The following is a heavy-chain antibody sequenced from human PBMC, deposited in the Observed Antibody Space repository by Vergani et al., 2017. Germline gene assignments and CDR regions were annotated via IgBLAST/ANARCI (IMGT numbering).Heavy chain of an antibody. CDR2: ISWNSGSI. CDR3: AKGTVDSSSGGMDV. Sequence: EVQLVESGGGLVQPGRSLRLSCAASGFTFDDYAMHWVRQAPGKGLEWVSGISWNSGSIGYADSVKGRFTISRDNAKNSLYLQMNSLRAEDTALYYCAKGTVDSSSGGMDVWGQGTTVTVSS. J-gene: IGHJ6*02. D-gene: IGHD6-6*01. CDR1: GFTFDDYA. V-gene: IGHV3-9*01.